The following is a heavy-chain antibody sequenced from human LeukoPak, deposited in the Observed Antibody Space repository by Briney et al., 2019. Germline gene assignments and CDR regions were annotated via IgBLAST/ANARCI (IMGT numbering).Heavy chain of an antibody. Sequence: SETLSLTCAVYGGSFSGYYWSWIRQPPGKGLEWIGEINHSGSTNYNPSLKSRVTISVDTSKNQFSLKLSSVTAADTAVYYCARDNRFGELYYGMDVRAKGPRSPSP. CDR1: GGSFSGYY. D-gene: IGHD3-10*01. V-gene: IGHV4-34*01. CDR2: INHSGST. J-gene: IGHJ6*02. CDR3: ARDNRFGELYYGMDV.